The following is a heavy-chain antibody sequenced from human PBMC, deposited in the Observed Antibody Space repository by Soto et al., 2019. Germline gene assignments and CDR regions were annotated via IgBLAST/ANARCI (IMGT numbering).Heavy chain of an antibody. CDR2: IDHCDSYT. J-gene: IGHJ6*02. D-gene: IGHD5-18*01. CDR3: ARPRYGWGDRKDGMDV. Sequence: GESLKISRKGPGYNFTSYRISWVRQMPGKGLEWMGRIDHCDSYTNYSPSFQGHVTISANKSISTAYQQWSSLKASDTAMYYCARPRYGWGDRKDGMDVWGQGTTVTVSS. V-gene: IGHV5-10-1*01. CDR1: GYNFTSYR.